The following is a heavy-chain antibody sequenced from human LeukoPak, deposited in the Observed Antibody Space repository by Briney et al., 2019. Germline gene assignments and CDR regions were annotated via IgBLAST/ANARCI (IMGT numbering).Heavy chain of an antibody. CDR1: GFTFSDYY. D-gene: IGHD2-15*01. CDR3: ARKLLPTE. J-gene: IGHJ1*01. CDR2: IYSGGST. Sequence: GGSLRLSCAASGFTFSDYYMSWIRQAPGKGLEWVSVIYSGGSTYYADSVKGRFTISRDNSKNTLYLQMNSLRAEDTAVYYCARKLLPTEWGQGTLVTVSS. V-gene: IGHV3-66*01.